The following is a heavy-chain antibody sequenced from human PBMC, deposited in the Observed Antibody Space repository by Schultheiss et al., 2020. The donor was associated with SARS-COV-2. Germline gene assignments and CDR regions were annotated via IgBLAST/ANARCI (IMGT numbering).Heavy chain of an antibody. J-gene: IGHJ2*01. CDR2: IDRGGNT. D-gene: IGHD5-12*01. Sequence: GGSLRLSCAASGFTVSSNYMSWVRQAPGKGLEWVSVIDRGGNTYYADSVKCRFTISRDNSKNTLCLQMNSLRAEDTAVYYCARRVATGWHFDLWGRGTLVNVSS. CDR3: ARRVATGWHFDL. CDR1: GFTVSSNY. V-gene: IGHV3-53*01.